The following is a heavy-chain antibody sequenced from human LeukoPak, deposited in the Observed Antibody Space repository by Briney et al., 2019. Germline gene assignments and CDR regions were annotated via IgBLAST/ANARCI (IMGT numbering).Heavy chain of an antibody. Sequence: ASVSVSFKASGYRFSSYGFNWVRQPPGQGLEWMGWISSYNGNTEYIQKYQGRVTMTTDTPTTTAYMELSRLRSDDTAVYYCARDQDGYFTSYDYWGQGTLVTVSS. CDR3: ARDQDGYFTSYDY. J-gene: IGHJ4*02. V-gene: IGHV1-18*01. D-gene: IGHD5-18*01. CDR2: ISSYNGNT. CDR1: GYRFSSYG.